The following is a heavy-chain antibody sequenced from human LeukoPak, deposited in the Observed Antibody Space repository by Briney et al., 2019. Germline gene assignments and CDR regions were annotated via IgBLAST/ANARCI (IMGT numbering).Heavy chain of an antibody. D-gene: IGHD2-15*01. J-gene: IGHJ3*02. Sequence: SGTLSLTCIVSGGSISSSSYYWGWIRQPPGKGLEWLGSMYYSGSTYYNPSLKSRVTLSVNTSKNQCSLKLSSVTAADTAVYNCARLGGYCSGGSCKNPAFGIWGEGTMVTVSS. CDR1: GGSISSSSYY. V-gene: IGHV4-39*01. CDR3: ARLGGYCSGGSCKNPAFGI. CDR2: MYYSGST.